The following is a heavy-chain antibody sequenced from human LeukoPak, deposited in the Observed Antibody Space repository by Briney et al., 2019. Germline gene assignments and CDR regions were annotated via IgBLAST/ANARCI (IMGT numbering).Heavy chain of an antibody. V-gene: IGHV3-21*01. CDR2: ISSSSSYI. J-gene: IGHJ5*02. D-gene: IGHD6-13*01. CDR1: GFTFSSYS. CDR3: ARDRGRAGSSWMSCFDP. Sequence: PGGSLRLSCAASGFTFSSYSMNWVRQAPGKGLEWVSSISSSSSYIYYADSVKGRFTISRDNAKNSLYLQMNSLRAEDTAVYYCARDRGRAGSSWMSCFDPWGQGTLVTVSS.